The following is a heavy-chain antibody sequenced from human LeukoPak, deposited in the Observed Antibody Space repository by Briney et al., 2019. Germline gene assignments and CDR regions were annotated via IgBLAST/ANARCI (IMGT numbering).Heavy chain of an antibody. CDR3: ARQGVTTGTYYYYGMDV. Sequence: KSGESLKISCKGSGHSFTSYWISWVRQMPGKGLEWMGRIDPSDSYTNYSPSFQGHVTISVDKSISTAYLQWSSLKASDTAMYYCARQGVTTGTYYYYGMDVWGQGTTVTVSS. CDR1: GHSFTSYW. V-gene: IGHV5-10-1*01. D-gene: IGHD1-1*01. J-gene: IGHJ6*02. CDR2: IDPSDSYT.